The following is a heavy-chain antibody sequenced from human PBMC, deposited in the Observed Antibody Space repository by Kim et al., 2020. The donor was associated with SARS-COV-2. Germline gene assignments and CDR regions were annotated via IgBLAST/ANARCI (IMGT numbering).Heavy chain of an antibody. J-gene: IGHJ4*02. CDR3: ARALYDFWSGYPFDY. D-gene: IGHD3-3*01. Sequence: QKFQGRVTMTRDTSISTAYMELSRLRSDDTAVYYCARALYDFWSGYPFDYWGQGTLVTVSS. V-gene: IGHV1-2*02.